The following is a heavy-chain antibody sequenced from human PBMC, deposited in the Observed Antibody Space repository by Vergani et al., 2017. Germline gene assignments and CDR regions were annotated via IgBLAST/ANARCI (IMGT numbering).Heavy chain of an antibody. CDR2: ISGNNDDV. J-gene: IGHJ3*01. V-gene: IGHV3-21*01. CDR3: VRDVRVSRT. CDR1: GFTFIHYS. Sequence: EVQMVESGGGLVKPGGYLRLSCVDSGFTFIHYSMNWVRQAPGKGLEGVSSISGNNDDVYYADSVKGRFTISRDNAKNSLYLDMSSLRAEDTAVYYCVRDVRVSRTWGQGTLVAVSS. D-gene: IGHD1-1*01.